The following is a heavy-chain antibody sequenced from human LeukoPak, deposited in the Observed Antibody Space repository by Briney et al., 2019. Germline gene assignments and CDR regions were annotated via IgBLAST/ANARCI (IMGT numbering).Heavy chain of an antibody. Sequence: GASVKVSCKASGGTLSSYAISWVRQAPGQGLEWMGGIIPIFGTANYAQKFQGRVTITADESTSTAYMELSSLRSEDTAVYYCARDPGNCGGDCYYPWGQGTLVTVSS. CDR3: ARDPGNCGGDCYYP. D-gene: IGHD2-21*02. CDR1: GGTLSSYA. V-gene: IGHV1-69*13. J-gene: IGHJ5*02. CDR2: IIPIFGTA.